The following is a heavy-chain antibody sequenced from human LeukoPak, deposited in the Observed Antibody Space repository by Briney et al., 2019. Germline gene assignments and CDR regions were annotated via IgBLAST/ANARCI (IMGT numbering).Heavy chain of an antibody. V-gene: IGHV4-39*01. CDR2: IYYSGST. Sequence: SETLSLTCTVSGGSISSSSYYWGWIRQPPGKGLEWIGSIYYSGSTYYNPSLKSRVTISVDTSKNQFSLKLSSVTAADTAVYYCASLTYYYDSSGYYWGQGTLVTVSS. CDR1: GGSISSSSYY. J-gene: IGHJ4*02. D-gene: IGHD3-22*01. CDR3: ASLTYYYDSSGYY.